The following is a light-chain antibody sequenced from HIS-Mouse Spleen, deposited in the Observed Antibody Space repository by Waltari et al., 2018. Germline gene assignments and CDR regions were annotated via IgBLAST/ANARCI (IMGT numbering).Light chain of an antibody. CDR2: CDS. J-gene: IGLJ3*02. V-gene: IGLV1-40*01. CDR3: QYYDSSLSGWV. CDR1: SSNIGAGYD. Sequence: QSVLTQPPSVSGAPGQRVTISCTGSSSNIGAGYDVHWYQQLPGTAPKPLIYCDSTRPSGVPDRFSGSKSGTSASLAITGLQAEDEADYYCQYYDSSLSGWVFGGGTKLTVL.